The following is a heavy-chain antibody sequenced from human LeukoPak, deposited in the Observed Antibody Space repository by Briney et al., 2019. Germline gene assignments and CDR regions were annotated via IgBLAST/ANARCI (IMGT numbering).Heavy chain of an antibody. CDR2: IHYSGST. Sequence: SETLSLTCTVSGGSITSSSYYWGWIRQPPGKGLEWIGGIHYSGSTYLNPSLKSRVTISVDTSKNQFSLRLSSVTAADTAVYYCARVRGYSYGYGFDYWGQGTLVTVSS. CDR3: ARVRGYSYGYGFDY. CDR1: GGSITSSSYY. V-gene: IGHV4-39*07. J-gene: IGHJ4*02. D-gene: IGHD5-18*01.